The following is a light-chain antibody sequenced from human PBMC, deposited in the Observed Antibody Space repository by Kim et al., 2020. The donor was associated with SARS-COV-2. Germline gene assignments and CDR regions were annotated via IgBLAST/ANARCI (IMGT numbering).Light chain of an antibody. CDR2: GTS. Sequence: EIVMTQSPATLSVSPGGRATLSCRASRSVSSNLAWYQHNPGQAPRVLIYGTSTRATGIPARFSGSGSGTEFTLTISSLQSGDSAVYYCHQYNTWPPGTFGQGTKLEI. V-gene: IGKV3-15*01. CDR1: RSVSSN. J-gene: IGKJ2*01. CDR3: HQYNTWPPGT.